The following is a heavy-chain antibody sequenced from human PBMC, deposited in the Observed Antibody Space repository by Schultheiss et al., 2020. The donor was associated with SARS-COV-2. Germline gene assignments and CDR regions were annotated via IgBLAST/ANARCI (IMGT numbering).Heavy chain of an antibody. Sequence: KISCKASGYTFTSYAMNWVRQAPGQGLEWMGIINPSGGSTSYAQKFQGRVTMTRDTSTSTVYMELSSLRSEDTAVYYCAGAAPIERWLGYWGQGTLVTVSS. V-gene: IGHV1-46*01. CDR1: GYTFTSYA. J-gene: IGHJ4*02. CDR2: INPSGGST. D-gene: IGHD3-10*01. CDR3: AGAAPIERWLGY.